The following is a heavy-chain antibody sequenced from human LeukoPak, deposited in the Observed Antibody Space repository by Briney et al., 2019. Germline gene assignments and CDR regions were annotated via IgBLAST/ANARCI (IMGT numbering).Heavy chain of an antibody. V-gene: IGHV3-66*01. D-gene: IGHD3-10*01. CDR2: IYNDGRT. Sequence: GGSLRLSCAASEFTVNNNSMSWVRQAPGKGLEWVSVIYNDGRTYFADSVKGRFTISRDNSKNTLFLQMSSLRAQDTAVYYCVKVSRVVRGVIMDAFDMWGQGTMVTVSS. J-gene: IGHJ3*02. CDR3: VKVSRVVRGVIMDAFDM. CDR1: EFTVNNNS.